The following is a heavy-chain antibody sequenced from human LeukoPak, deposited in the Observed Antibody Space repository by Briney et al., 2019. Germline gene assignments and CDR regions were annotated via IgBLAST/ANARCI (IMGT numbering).Heavy chain of an antibody. J-gene: IGHJ4*02. CDR2: INPDSGGT. CDR1: RYTCTGYF. V-gene: IGHV1-2*02. D-gene: IGHD6-13*01. CDR3: ARVRGDSSWYGLDY. Sequence: ASVKVSCKTSRYTCTGYFIHWVRQAPGQGLEWMGWINPDSGGTNYAQKFQGRVTMTRDTSISAGYMELSGLRPDDTAVFYCARVRGDSSWYGLDYWGQGTLVSVSS.